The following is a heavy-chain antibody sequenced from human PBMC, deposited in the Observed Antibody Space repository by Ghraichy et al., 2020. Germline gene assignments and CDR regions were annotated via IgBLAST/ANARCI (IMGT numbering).Heavy chain of an antibody. CDR2: INPNSGGT. J-gene: IGHJ4*02. V-gene: IGHV1-2*02. CDR3: ARDATGLESNSRYSGKYWGSYFDY. Sequence: ALVKVSCKASGYTFTGYYMHWVRQAPGQWLEWMGWINPNSGGTNYAQKFQGRVTMTWDTSISTAYMELSGLRSDDTAVYYCARDATGLESNSRYSGKYWGSYFDYWGQGTLVTVSS. CDR1: GYTFTGYY. D-gene: IGHD1-26*01.